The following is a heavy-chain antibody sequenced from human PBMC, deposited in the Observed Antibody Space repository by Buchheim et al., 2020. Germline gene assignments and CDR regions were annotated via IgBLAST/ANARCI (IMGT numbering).Heavy chain of an antibody. V-gene: IGHV4-31*03. Sequence: QVQLQESGPGLVKPSQTLSLTCTVSGGSISSGGYYWSWIRQHPGKGLEWIGSIYYSGSTYYNPSLKSRVTISVATYKNQFSLKLSSVTAADTAVYYCARAIFGVVIQRGGWFDPWGQGTL. CDR1: GGSISSGGYY. J-gene: IGHJ5*02. D-gene: IGHD3-3*01. CDR3: ARAIFGVVIQRGGWFDP. CDR2: IYYSGST.